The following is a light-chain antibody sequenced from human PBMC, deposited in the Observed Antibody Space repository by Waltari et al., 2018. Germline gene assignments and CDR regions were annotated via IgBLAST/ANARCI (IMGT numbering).Light chain of an antibody. CDR1: SSNIGAGYD. V-gene: IGLV1-40*01. Sequence: QSVLTQPPSVSGAPGQRVTISCTGSSSNIGAGYDVHWYQQLPGTAPKLLIYGNSTRPAGVPDRSSGSKSGTSASLAITGLQAEDEADYYCQSDDSSLGGSVVFGGGTKLTVL. CDR3: QSDDSSLGGSVV. CDR2: GNS. J-gene: IGLJ2*01.